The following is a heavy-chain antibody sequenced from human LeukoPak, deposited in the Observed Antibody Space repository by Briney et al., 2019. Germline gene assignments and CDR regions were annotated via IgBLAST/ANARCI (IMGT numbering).Heavy chain of an antibody. CDR2: IDNDGNNI. D-gene: IGHD1-26*01. CDR3: TRGAYPSGFDI. J-gene: IGHJ3*02. CDR1: GFPISSYW. V-gene: IGHV3-74*01. Sequence: GXXLXLSCAASGFPISSYWMLWVRQGPQKGVEWVSRIDNDGNNINHADSVKGRFSVSRDKAKNTLYLQMSSLRAEDTAVYFCTRGAYPSGFDIWGQGTTVTVSS.